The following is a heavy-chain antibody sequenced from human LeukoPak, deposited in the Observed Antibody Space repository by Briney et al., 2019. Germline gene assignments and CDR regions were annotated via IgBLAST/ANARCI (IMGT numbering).Heavy chain of an antibody. V-gene: IGHV4-59*12. D-gene: IGHD3-10*01. Sequence: SETLSLTCTVSGGSISSYYWSWIRQPPGKGLEWIGYIYYSGSTNYNPSLKSRVTISVDTSKNQFSLKLSSVTAADTAVYYCAREATITMVRGVTSDAFDIWGQGTMVTVSS. CDR1: GGSISSYY. J-gene: IGHJ3*02. CDR3: AREATITMVRGVTSDAFDI. CDR2: IYYSGST.